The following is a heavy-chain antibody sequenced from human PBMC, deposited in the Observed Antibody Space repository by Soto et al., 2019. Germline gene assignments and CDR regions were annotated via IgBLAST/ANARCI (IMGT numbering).Heavy chain of an antibody. D-gene: IGHD6-13*01. CDR3: ARVLPGIAAAGTLELWFAP. J-gene: IGHJ5*02. CDR1: GGSISSSNW. Sequence: PSETLSLTSAVSGGSISSSNWWSWVRQPPGKGLEWNGEIYHSGSTNYNPSLKSRVTISVDKSKNQFSLKLSSVTAADTAVYYCARVLPGIAAAGTLELWFAPWGQGTLFTVSS. CDR2: IYHSGST. V-gene: IGHV4-4*02.